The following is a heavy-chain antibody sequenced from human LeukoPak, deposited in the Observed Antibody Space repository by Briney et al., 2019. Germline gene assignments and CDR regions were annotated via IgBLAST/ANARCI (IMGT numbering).Heavy chain of an antibody. CDR1: GFTFSSYA. V-gene: IGHV3-30-3*01. CDR2: ISYDGSNK. D-gene: IGHD5-12*01. J-gene: IGHJ4*02. CDR3: ARAGYDY. Sequence: GGSLRLSFAASGFTFSSYAMHWVRQAPGKGLEWVAVISYDGSNKYYADSVKGRFTISRDNSKNTLYLQMNSLRAEDTAVYYCARAGYDYWGQGTLVTVSS.